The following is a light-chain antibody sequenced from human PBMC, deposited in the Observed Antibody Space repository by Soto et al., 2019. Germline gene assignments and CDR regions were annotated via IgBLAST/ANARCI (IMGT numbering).Light chain of an antibody. V-gene: IGKV1-9*01. CDR1: QGISNY. Sequence: IQLTQSPSSLSASIGDRVTITCRASQGISNYLAWYQQKPGKAPKLLIYGAVTLRSGVPSRFSGSGSGTDCTLTSCSLQPDDLAPYDCQQLNNFPPFTVGPGTKVYLK. CDR3: QQLNNFPPFT. CDR2: GAV. J-gene: IGKJ3*01.